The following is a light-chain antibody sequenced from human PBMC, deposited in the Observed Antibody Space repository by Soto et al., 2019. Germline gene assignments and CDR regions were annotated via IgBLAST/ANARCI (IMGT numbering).Light chain of an antibody. CDR2: DVS. V-gene: IGLV2-14*01. CDR3: SSYTSSSTLV. CDR1: SSDVGGYNY. Sequence: QSALTQPASVSGSPGQSIPISCTGTSSDVGGYNYVSWYQQHPGKAPKLMIYDVSNRPSGVSNRFSGSKSGNTASLTISGLQADDEADYYCSSYTSSSTLVFGGGTKLTVL. J-gene: IGLJ2*01.